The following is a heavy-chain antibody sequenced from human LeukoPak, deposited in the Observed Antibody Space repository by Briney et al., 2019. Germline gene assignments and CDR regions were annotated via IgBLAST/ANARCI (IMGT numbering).Heavy chain of an antibody. CDR2: INPNSGGT. D-gene: IGHD6-19*01. CDR1: GGTFSSYA. J-gene: IGHJ4*02. Sequence: ASVKVSCKASGGTFSSYAISWVRQAPGQGLEWMGWINPNSGGTNYAQKFQGRVTMTRDTSISTAYMELSRLRSDDTAVYYCARGPLRAVAVTTFDYWGQGTLVTVSS. V-gene: IGHV1-2*02. CDR3: ARGPLRAVAVTTFDY.